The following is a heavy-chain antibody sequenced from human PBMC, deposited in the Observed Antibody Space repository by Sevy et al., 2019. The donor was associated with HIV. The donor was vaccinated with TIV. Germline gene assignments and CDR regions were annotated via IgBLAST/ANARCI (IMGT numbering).Heavy chain of an antibody. V-gene: IGHV3-49*04. J-gene: IGHJ5*02. D-gene: IGHD3-10*01. CDR2: IITKNHGGTP. CDR3: ARHAREALRGSGAYYNVTDGFDP. Sequence: GGSLRLSCTGSGFNIADYYMTWVRQAPGKGLDWVGFIITKNHGGTPEYGASVKGRFTISRDDSKNTIYLQMHSLKTEDTGIYYCARHAREALRGSGAYYNVTDGFDPWGQGTLVTVSS. CDR1: GFNIADYY.